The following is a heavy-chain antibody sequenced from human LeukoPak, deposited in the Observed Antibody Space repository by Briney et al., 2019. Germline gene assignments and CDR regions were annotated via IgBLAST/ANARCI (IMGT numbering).Heavy chain of an antibody. CDR1: RFTVSSNY. Sequence: GGSLRLSCAASRFTVSSNYMSWVRQAPGKGLEWVSSISSSSSYIYYADSVKGRFTISRDNAKNSLYLQMNSLRAEDTAVYYCARDPIAVAGCDAFDIWGQGTMVTVSS. V-gene: IGHV3-21*01. D-gene: IGHD6-19*01. CDR2: ISSSSSYI. J-gene: IGHJ3*02. CDR3: ARDPIAVAGCDAFDI.